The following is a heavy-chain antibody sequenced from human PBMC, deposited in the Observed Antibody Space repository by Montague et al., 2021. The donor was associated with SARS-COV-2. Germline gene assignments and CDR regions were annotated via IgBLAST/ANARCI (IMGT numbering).Heavy chain of an antibody. CDR2: IWYDGSNK. CDR1: GFTFSSYG. V-gene: IGHV3-33*06. D-gene: IGHD6-13*01. Sequence: SLRLSCAASGFTFSSYGMHWVRQAPGKGLEWVAVIWYDGSNKYYADSVKGRFTISRDNSKNTLYLQMNSLRAEDTAVYYCAKSVGYSSSWYLGFFDYWGQGTLATVSS. CDR3: AKSVGYSSSWYLGFFDY. J-gene: IGHJ4*02.